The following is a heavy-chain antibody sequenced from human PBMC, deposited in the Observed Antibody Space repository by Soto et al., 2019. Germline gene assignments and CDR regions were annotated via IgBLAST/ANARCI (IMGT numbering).Heavy chain of an antibody. CDR1: GTCVRGYY. CDR2: IYYTGTT. J-gene: IGHJ4*02. D-gene: IGHD3-10*01. CDR3: AREVSSFGSNHFDS. Sequence: SETLSATCTVSGTCVRGYYWTWILQPPGKGLEWIGYIYYTGTTKYNPSLKSRVTISVDTSQKQFSLRLSSVTAPDTAVYHCAREVSSFGSNHFDSWGQGALVTVSS. V-gene: IGHV4-59*02.